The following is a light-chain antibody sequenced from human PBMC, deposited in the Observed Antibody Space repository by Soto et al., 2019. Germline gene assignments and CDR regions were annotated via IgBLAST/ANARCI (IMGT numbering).Light chain of an antibody. J-gene: IGKJ5*01. V-gene: IGKV1-27*01. CDR1: QGISNY. Sequence: DIQMTQSPSTLSGSVGDRVTITCRASQGISNYLAWYQQKPGKPPNLLIYAASTLQSGVPSRFSGSGSGTDFTLTISSLQPGDVATYYCQNHDSAPITFGQGTRLEIK. CDR2: AAS. CDR3: QNHDSAPIT.